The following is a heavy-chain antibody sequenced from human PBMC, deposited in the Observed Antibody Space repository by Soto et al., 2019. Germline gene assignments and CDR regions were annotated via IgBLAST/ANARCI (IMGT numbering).Heavy chain of an antibody. J-gene: IGHJ6*03. Sequence: TSETLSLTCAVYGGSFSGYYWSWIRQPPGKGLEWIGEINHSGSTNYNPSLKSRVTISVDTSKNQFSLKLSSVTAADTAVYYCARVLWFGELLVSRSRRNYYMDVWGKGTTVTVSS. V-gene: IGHV4-34*01. CDR3: ARVLWFGELLVSRSRRNYYMDV. D-gene: IGHD3-10*01. CDR1: GGSFSGYY. CDR2: INHSGST.